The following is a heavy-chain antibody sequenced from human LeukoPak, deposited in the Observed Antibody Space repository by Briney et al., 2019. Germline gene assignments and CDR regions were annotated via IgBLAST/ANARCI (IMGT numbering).Heavy chain of an antibody. CDR2: SYHTGST. V-gene: IGHV4-59*01. CDR1: GDSISSYY. CDR3: ATGYSSTWYYFDY. D-gene: IGHD6-13*01. J-gene: IGHJ4*02. Sequence: SETLSLTRTVSGDSISSYYWSWIRQPPGKGLEWIGYSYHTGSTNYNPSLKSRATISVDTSKSQFSLKLSSVTAGDTAVYYCATGYSSTWYYFDYWGQGTLVTVSS.